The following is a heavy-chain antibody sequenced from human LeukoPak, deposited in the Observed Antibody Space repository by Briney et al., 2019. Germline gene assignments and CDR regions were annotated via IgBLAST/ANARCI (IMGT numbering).Heavy chain of an antibody. V-gene: IGHV4-39*07. J-gene: IGHJ5*02. D-gene: IGHD6-6*01. Sequence: SKTLSLTCTVSGGSISSGSYYWGWIRQPPGTGLEWIANVYYNGNTAYNPSLRSRVTISIDTSKSQFSLRLNSVTAADTAVYYCARVGWGDAAAHPNWLDLWGQGTLVTVSS. CDR2: VYYNGNT. CDR3: ARVGWGDAAAHPNWLDL. CDR1: GGSISSGSYY.